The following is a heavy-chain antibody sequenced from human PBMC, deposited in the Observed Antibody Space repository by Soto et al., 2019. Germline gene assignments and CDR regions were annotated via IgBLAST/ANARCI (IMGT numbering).Heavy chain of an antibody. CDR2: IYHTGTT. V-gene: IGHV4-30-4*01. Sequence: QVQLQESGPGLVKPSQTLSLTCTLPGASITSGDYSWNWIRQPPGKGLEWIGYIYHTGTTYYTPSLQRRVTISVDSSMSPFSLTRRSVTAADTAVYYCVREGLTMYGVLTPSFAPWGPGALVSGSS. CDR3: VREGLTMYGVLTPSFAP. CDR1: GASITSGDYS. D-gene: IGHD3-3*01. J-gene: IGHJ5*02.